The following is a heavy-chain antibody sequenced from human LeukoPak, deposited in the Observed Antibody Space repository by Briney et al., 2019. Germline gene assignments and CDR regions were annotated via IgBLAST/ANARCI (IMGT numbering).Heavy chain of an antibody. Sequence: SETLSLTCTVSGGSISSSSYYWGWIRQPPGKGLEWIGSIYYSGSTYYNPSLKSRVTISVDTSKNQFSLKLSSVTAADTAVYYCARAYPDNFDYWGQGTLVTVSS. V-gene: IGHV4-39*07. J-gene: IGHJ4*02. D-gene: IGHD3-16*01. CDR1: GGSISSSSYY. CDR3: ARAYPDNFDY. CDR2: IYYSGST.